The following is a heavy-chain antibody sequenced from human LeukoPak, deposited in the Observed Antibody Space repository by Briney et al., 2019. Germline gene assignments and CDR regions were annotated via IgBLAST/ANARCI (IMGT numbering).Heavy chain of an antibody. J-gene: IGHJ4*02. V-gene: IGHV5-51*01. CDR3: ARRHQYCSGGSCYPYYFDS. CDR1: GYSFTGYW. Sequence: GESLKISCKGSGYSFTGYWIGWVRQMPGKGLEWMGIIYPGDSDTRYSPSFQGQVTISADKSISTAYLHWSSLKASDTAMYYCARRHQYCSGGSCYPYYFDSWGQGTLVTVSS. CDR2: IYPGDSDT. D-gene: IGHD2-15*01.